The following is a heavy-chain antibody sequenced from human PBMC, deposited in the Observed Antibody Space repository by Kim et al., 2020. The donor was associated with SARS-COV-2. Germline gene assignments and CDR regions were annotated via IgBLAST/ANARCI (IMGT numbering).Heavy chain of an antibody. J-gene: IGHJ4*02. D-gene: IGHD3-9*01. V-gene: IGHV3-15*01. CDR1: GFTFSNAW. CDR3: TTGAYYDILTGYLFQDY. CDR2: IKSKTDGGTT. Sequence: GGSLRLSCAASGFTFSNAWMSWVRQAPGKGLEWVGRIKSKTDGGTTDYAAPVKGRFTISRDDSKNTLYLQMNSLKTEDTAVYYCTTGAYYDILTGYLFQDYWGQGTLVTVSS.